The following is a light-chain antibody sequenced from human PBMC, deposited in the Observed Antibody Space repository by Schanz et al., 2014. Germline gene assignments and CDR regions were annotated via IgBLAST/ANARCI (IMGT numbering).Light chain of an antibody. CDR1: QSINSW. V-gene: IGKV1-5*03. CDR3: QQYNSYGT. J-gene: IGKJ1*01. CDR2: KAS. Sequence: DIQMTQSPSTLSASVGDRVTITCRASQSINSWLAWYQQKPGKAPKLLIYKASSLDSGVPSRFSGSGSGTDFTLTISSLQPEDVATYYCQQYNSYGTFGQGTKVEIK.